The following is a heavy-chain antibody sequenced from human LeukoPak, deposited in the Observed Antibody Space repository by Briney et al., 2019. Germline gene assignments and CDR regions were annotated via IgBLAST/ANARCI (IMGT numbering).Heavy chain of an antibody. CDR1: GDSVSFSY. CDR3: ARGRDIVVVPAAIPEEFDP. Sequence: SETLSLTCAVSGDSVSFSYWSWIRQPPGEGLEWIGYVFHTGDSNCNPSLKRRVTMSLDTSKNQLSLRLTSVTAADTAVYYCARGRDIVVVPAAIPEEFDPWGQGTLVTVSS. D-gene: IGHD2-2*02. J-gene: IGHJ5*02. V-gene: IGHV4-59*08. CDR2: VFHTGDS.